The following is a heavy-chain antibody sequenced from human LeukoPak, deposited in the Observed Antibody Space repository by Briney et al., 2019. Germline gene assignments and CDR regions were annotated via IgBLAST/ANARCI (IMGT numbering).Heavy chain of an antibody. CDR1: GFTFSSYA. D-gene: IGHD3-22*01. J-gene: IGHJ6*02. CDR2: ISYDGSNK. Sequence: GGSLRLPCAASGFTFSSYAMHWVRQAPGKGLEWVAVISYDGSNKYYADSVKGRFTISRDNSKNTLYLQMNSLRSDDTAVYYCARTPGMVVVKTFYCMDVWGQGTTVTASS. CDR3: ARTPGMVVVKTFYCMDV. V-gene: IGHV3-30-3*01.